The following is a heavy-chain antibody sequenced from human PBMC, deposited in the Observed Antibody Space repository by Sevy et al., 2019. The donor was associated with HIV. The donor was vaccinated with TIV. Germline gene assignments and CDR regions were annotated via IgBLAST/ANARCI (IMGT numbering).Heavy chain of an antibody. V-gene: IGHV3-23*01. Sequence: GGSLRLSCAASGFTFSNYAMSWVRQAPGKGLEWVSGVGSGGSTYYGESLKGRLTTSRDNSKNTLYLQMNSLRAEDTAVYYCAKGGGIAARLPYYYGMDVWGQGTTVTVSS. CDR2: VGSGGST. CDR3: AKGGGIAARLPYYYGMDV. J-gene: IGHJ6*02. D-gene: IGHD6-6*01. CDR1: GFTFSNYA.